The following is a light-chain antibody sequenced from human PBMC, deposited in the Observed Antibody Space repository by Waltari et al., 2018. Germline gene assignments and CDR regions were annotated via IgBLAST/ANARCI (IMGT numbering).Light chain of an antibody. Sequence: QSALTQPASVSGSPGQSITVPCTGTSRDVGRYSFVSWYQHHPGKAPKLMIYDVNKRPSGVSDRFSGSMSGNTASLTISGLQAEDEADYYCASYTSSSTYMVFGGGTNLTVL. CDR2: DVN. J-gene: IGLJ2*01. CDR3: ASYTSSSTYMV. CDR1: SRDVGRYSF. V-gene: IGLV2-14*03.